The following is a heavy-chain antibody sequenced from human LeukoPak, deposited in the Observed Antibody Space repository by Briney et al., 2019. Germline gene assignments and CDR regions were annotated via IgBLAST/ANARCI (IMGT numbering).Heavy chain of an antibody. D-gene: IGHD3-10*01. CDR1: GGSFSGYY. CDR3: ARVKRFGELTIYYCYGMDV. Sequence: SETLSLTCAVYGGSFSGYYWSWIRQPPGKGLEWIGEINHSGSTNYNPSLKSRVTISVDTSKNQFSLKLSSVTAADTAVYYCARVKRFGELTIYYCYGMDVWGKGTTVTVSS. V-gene: IGHV4-34*01. J-gene: IGHJ6*04. CDR2: INHSGST.